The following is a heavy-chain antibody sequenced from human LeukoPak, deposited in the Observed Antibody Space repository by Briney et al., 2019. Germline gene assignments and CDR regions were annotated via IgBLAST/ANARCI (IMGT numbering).Heavy chain of an antibody. J-gene: IGHJ3*02. CDR1: GFTFSSYS. CDR3: ARDGGPYCSSTSCRDAFDI. D-gene: IGHD2-2*01. Sequence: GGSLRLSCAASGFTFSSYSMNWVRPAPGKGLVWVSSISSSSYIYYADSVKGRFTISRDNAKNSLYLQMNSLRAEDTAVYYCARDGGPYCSSTSCRDAFDIWGQGTMVTVSS. V-gene: IGHV3-21*01. CDR2: ISSSSYI.